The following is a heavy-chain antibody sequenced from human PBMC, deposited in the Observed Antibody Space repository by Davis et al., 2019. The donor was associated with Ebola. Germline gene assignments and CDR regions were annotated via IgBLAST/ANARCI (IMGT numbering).Heavy chain of an antibody. CDR1: GFTFGTYA. CDR2: ISYDGSNK. D-gene: IGHD1-26*01. V-gene: IGHV3-30*18. CDR3: AKLGGSYPQFDY. Sequence: GESLKISCEASGFTFGTYAMHWVRQAPGKGLEWVAVISYDGSNKYYADSVKGRFTISRDNSKNTLYLQMNSLRAEDTAVYYCAKLGGSYPQFDYWGQGTLVTVSS. J-gene: IGHJ4*02.